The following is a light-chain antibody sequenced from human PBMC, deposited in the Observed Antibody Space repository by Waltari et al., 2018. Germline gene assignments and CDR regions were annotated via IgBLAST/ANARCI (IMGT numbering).Light chain of an antibody. CDR3: SSFSGSNNYNVV. CDR1: NSDVGGYHY. J-gene: IGLJ2*01. Sequence: QPALTQPPSASGSPGQSVTISCTGTNSDVGGYHYVSWYQQHPGEAPKLMIYEVTKRPSGVPDRFSGSKSDNTASLTVSGLQAEDEADYYCSSFSGSNNYNVVFGGGTKLTVL. V-gene: IGLV2-8*01. CDR2: EVT.